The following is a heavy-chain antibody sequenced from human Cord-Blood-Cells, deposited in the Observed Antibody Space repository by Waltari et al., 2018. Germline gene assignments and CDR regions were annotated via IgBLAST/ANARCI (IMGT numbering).Heavy chain of an antibody. CDR2: IKQEGSEK. V-gene: IGHV3-7*01. D-gene: IGHD4-4*01. CDR3: ARGSTVTTPDY. J-gene: IGHJ4*02. Sequence: EVQLVESGGGLVQPGGSLRLSCAASGFTFSGYWMSWVRQAPGKGLEWVANIKQEGSEKYYVDSVKGRFTISRDNAKNSLYLQMNSLRAEDTAVYYCARGSTVTTPDYWGQGTLVTVSS. CDR1: GFTFSGYW.